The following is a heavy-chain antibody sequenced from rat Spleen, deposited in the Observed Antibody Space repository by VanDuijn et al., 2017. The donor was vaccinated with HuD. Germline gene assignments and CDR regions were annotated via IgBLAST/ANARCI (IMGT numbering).Heavy chain of an antibody. CDR1: GFTFSDYY. V-gene: IGHV5-20*01. Sequence: EVQLVESGGGLVQPGRSLKLSCAASGFTFSDYYMAWVRQAPTKGLEWVASISSDGGSTYYRDSVKGRFTISRDNAKSSLYLQMDSLRSEDTATYYCTTEDTTGIRNYYFDYWGQGVMVTVSS. CDR3: TTEDTTGIRNYYFDY. J-gene: IGHJ2*01. CDR2: ISSDGGST. D-gene: IGHD1-9*01.